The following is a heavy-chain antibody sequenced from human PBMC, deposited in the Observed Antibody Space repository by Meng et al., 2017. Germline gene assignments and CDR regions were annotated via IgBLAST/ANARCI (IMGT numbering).Heavy chain of an antibody. CDR2: ISGSGGST. D-gene: IGHD3-22*01. CDR1: GFTFSSYA. V-gene: IGHV3-23*01. J-gene: IGHJ4*02. Sequence: ETLSLTCAASGFTFSSYAMSWVRQAPGKGLEWVAAISGSGGSTYYADSVKGRFTISRDNSKKTLYLQMNSLRAEDTAVYYCAKDAGAITMIVVFDYWGQGTLVTVSS. CDR3: AKDAGAITMIVVFDY.